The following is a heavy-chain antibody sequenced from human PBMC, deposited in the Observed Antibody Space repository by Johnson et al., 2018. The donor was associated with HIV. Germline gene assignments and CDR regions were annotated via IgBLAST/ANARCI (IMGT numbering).Heavy chain of an antibody. Sequence: VQLVESGGGLIQPGGSLRLSCAAFGFAVSSNYMSWVRQAPGKGLEWVSIIYSDGNTYCADSVKGRFTISRDNSKNTLYLQMNSLRAEDTAVYYCARTPGYSRSCDIWGQGTMVTVSS. J-gene: IGHJ3*02. D-gene: IGHD2-15*01. CDR2: IYSDGNT. CDR3: ARTPGYSRSCDI. V-gene: IGHV3-53*01. CDR1: GFAVSSNY.